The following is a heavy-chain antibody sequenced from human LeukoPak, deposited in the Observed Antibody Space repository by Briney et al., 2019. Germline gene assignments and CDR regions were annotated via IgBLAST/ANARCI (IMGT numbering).Heavy chain of an antibody. D-gene: IGHD2-15*01. Sequence: GVLRLSCAASGFTFSSYSMNWVRQAPGKGLEWVSYISSFSGTSNYADSVKGRFTISRDNAKNSIYLQMSSLRVEDTAIYYCAKDIVGGGNDYWGQGTLVTVSS. CDR1: GFTFSSYS. CDR2: ISSFSGTS. J-gene: IGHJ4*02. V-gene: IGHV3-48*01. CDR3: AKDIVGGGNDY.